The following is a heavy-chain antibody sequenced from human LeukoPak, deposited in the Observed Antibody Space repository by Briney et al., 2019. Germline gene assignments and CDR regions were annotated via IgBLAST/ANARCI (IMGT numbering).Heavy chain of an antibody. V-gene: IGHV3-48*02. CDR3: ARTVIAVAANWFDP. Sequence: PGGSLRLSCAASGLTFSSYSMNWVRQAPGKGLERVSYISSSSSIISYADSVKGRFTISRDNAKNSLYLQMNSLRDEDTAVYYCARTVIAVAANWFDPWGQGTLVTVSS. CDR1: GLTFSSYS. J-gene: IGHJ5*02. CDR2: ISSSSSII. D-gene: IGHD6-19*01.